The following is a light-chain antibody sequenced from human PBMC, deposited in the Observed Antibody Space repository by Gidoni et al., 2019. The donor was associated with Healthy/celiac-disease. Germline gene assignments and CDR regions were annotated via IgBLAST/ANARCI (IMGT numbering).Light chain of an antibody. V-gene: IGKV3-11*01. CDR1: QSVSSY. CDR3: QQRSNWPYS. CDR2: DAS. J-gene: IGKJ2*03. Sequence: EIVLTQSPATLSLSPGERATLSCRASQSVSSYLACYKQKPGQAPRLLIYDASNRATGIPARFSGSGSGTDFTLTIGSLEPEDFAVYYCQQRSNWPYSFGQGTKLEIK.